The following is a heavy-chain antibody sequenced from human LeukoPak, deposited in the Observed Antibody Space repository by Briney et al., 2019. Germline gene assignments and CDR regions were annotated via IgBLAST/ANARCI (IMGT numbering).Heavy chain of an antibody. CDR1: GYTFTSYD. D-gene: IGHD4-17*01. Sequence: ASVKVSCKASGYTFTSYDINWVRQATGQGLEWMGWMNPNSGNTGYAQKFQGRVTMTRNTSISTAYMELSSLRSEDTAVYYCARVGLPIWVGYGDITGFDYWGQGTLVTVSS. CDR3: ARVGLPIWVGYGDITGFDY. J-gene: IGHJ4*02. CDR2: MNPNSGNT. V-gene: IGHV1-8*01.